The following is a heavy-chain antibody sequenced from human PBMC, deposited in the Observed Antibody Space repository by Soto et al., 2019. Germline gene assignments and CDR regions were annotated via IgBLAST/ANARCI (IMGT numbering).Heavy chain of an antibody. Sequence: GGSLRLSCAASGFTFSSYSMNWVRQAPGKGLEWVSSISSSSSYIYYADSVKGRFTVSRDNAKNSLYLQMNSLRAEDTAVYYCARDLWTGTKARLFDPWGQGTLVTVSS. CDR3: ARDLWTGTKARLFDP. D-gene: IGHD1-1*01. J-gene: IGHJ5*02. V-gene: IGHV3-21*01. CDR1: GFTFSSYS. CDR2: ISSSSSYI.